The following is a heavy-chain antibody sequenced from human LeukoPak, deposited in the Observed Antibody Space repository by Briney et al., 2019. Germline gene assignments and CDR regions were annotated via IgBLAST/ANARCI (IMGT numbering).Heavy chain of an antibody. D-gene: IGHD3-3*01. CDR2: ISAYNGNT. CDR1: GYTFISYG. J-gene: IGHJ6*03. Sequence: ASVKVSCKASGYTFISYGISWVRQAPGQGLEWMGWISAYNGNTNYAQKLQGRVTMTTDTSTSTAYMELRSLRSDDTAVYYCAREQNYDFWSGYYPYYYYYMDVWGKGTTVTVSS. V-gene: IGHV1-18*01. CDR3: AREQNYDFWSGYYPYYYYYMDV.